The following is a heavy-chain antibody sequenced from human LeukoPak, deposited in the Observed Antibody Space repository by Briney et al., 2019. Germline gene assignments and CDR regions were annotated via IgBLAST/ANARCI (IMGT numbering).Heavy chain of an antibody. D-gene: IGHD3-22*01. CDR2: IYYSGST. V-gene: IGHV4-39*02. Sequence: SETLSLTCTVSGGSIRSGSHYWAWIRQPPGKGLEWIGSIYYSGSTYYNASLENRVTISIDTSNNHFSLKLSSLSAADTSVYYCGKRDDSGGNLVDLWGQGTLVTVS. CDR1: GGSIRSGSHY. CDR3: GKRDDSGGNLVDL. J-gene: IGHJ4*02.